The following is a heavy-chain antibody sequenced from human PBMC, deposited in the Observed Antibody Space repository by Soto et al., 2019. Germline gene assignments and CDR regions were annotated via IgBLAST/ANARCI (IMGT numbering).Heavy chain of an antibody. J-gene: IGHJ6*02. CDR3: ARAAYGMDV. CDR1: GGSISSSNW. V-gene: IGHV4-4*02. Sequence: SETLSLTCAVSGGSISSSNWWTWVRQPPEKGLEWIGEINHSGTTNYNPSLKSRVTISVDKSKNQFSLRLTSVTAADTAMYYCARAAYGMDVWGQGTTVTVSS. CDR2: INHSGTT.